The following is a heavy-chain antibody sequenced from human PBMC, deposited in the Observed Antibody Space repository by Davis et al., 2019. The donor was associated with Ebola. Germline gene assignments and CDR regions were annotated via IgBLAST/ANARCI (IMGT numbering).Heavy chain of an antibody. CDR3: ACRGVLVF. J-gene: IGHJ4*02. CDR2: ISSSSTSI. Sequence: PGGSLRLSCAASGFTFSVYTMNWVRQAPGKGLEWVSSISSSSTSIDYADSVKGRFTISRDNAKNSLYLQMNSLRAEDTAVYYCACRGVLVFWGQGTLVTVSS. CDR1: GFTFSVYT. V-gene: IGHV3-21*01. D-gene: IGHD3-10*01.